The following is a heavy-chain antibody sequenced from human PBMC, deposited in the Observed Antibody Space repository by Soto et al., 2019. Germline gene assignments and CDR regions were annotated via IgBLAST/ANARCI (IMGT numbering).Heavy chain of an antibody. CDR2: IYPGDSDT. CDR3: ARAVAAAGKAMYYFDY. CDR1: GYSFTSYW. J-gene: IGHJ4*02. D-gene: IGHD6-13*01. Sequence: LGESLKISCKGSGYSFTSYWIGWVRQMPGKGLEWMGIIYPGDSDTRYSPSFQGQVTISADKSISTAYLQWSSLKASNTAMYYCARAVAAAGKAMYYFDYWGQGTLVTVSS. V-gene: IGHV5-51*01.